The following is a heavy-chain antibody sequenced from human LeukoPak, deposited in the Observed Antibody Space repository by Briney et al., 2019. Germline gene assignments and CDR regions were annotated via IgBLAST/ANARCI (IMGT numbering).Heavy chain of an antibody. D-gene: IGHD3-22*01. Sequence: GGSLRLSCAASGFTFSSYAMHWVRQAPGKGLEWVAVISYDGSNKYYADSVKGRFTISRDNSKNTLYLQMNSLRAEDTAVYYCARTPGQYYYDSSGYYSYYFDYWGQGTLVTVSS. V-gene: IGHV3-30-3*01. CDR3: ARTPGQYYYDSSGYYSYYFDY. CDR1: GFTFSSYA. J-gene: IGHJ4*02. CDR2: ISYDGSNK.